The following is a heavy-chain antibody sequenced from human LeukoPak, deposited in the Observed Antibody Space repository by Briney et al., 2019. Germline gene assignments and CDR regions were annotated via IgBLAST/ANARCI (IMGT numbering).Heavy chain of an antibody. CDR2: ISYTGGT. Sequence: PSETLCLSCTVSGGSISSYYWSWIRQPPGKGLEWMGYISYTGGTNYNPSLKRRVTISVATSKNQFSLKLSSVTAADTAVYYCARVPPLSRPYTGNNYYFDYWGQGTLVTVPS. CDR3: ARVPPLSRPYTGNNYYFDY. J-gene: IGHJ4*02. CDR1: GGSISSYY. D-gene: IGHD5-24*01. V-gene: IGHV4-59*01.